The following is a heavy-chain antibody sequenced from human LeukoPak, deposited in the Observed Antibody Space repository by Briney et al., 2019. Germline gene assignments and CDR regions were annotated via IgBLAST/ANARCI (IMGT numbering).Heavy chain of an antibody. CDR2: INPNSGGT. D-gene: IGHD2-15*01. J-gene: IGHJ4*02. V-gene: IGHV1-2*02. CDR1: GYTFTGYY. Sequence: ASVKVSCKASGYTFTGYYMHWVRQAPGQGLEWMGWINPNSGGTNYAQKFQGRVTMTRDTSISTAYMELSRLRSDDTAVYYCARDCSGGSCYLSVDYWGQGTLVTVSS. CDR3: ARDCSGGSCYLSVDY.